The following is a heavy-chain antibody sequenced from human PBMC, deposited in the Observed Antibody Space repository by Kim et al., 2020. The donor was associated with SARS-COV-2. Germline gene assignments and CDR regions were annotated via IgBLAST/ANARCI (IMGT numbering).Heavy chain of an antibody. CDR1: GFNFSSYE. D-gene: IGHD6-13*01. Sequence: GGSLRLSCAASGFNFSSYEMNWVRQAPGKGLEWVSYISSSGSTIYYADSVKGRFTISRDNAKNSLYLQMNSLRAEDTAVYYCASDLYSSSYNYYGMDVWGQGTTVTVSS. CDR2: ISSSGSTI. CDR3: ASDLYSSSYNYYGMDV. J-gene: IGHJ6*02. V-gene: IGHV3-48*03.